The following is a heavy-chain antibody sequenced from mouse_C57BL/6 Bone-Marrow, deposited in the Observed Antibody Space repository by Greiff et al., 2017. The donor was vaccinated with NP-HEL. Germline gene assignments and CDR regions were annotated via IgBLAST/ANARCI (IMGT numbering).Heavy chain of an antibody. Sequence: VQLQQSGAELARPGASVKLSCKASGYTFTSYGISWVKQRTGQGLEWIGEIYPRSGNTYYTEKFKGKATLTADKSSSTAYMELRSLTSEHSAVLYCTRRDNHCAYWGQGTLVTVSA. D-gene: IGHD1-3*01. CDR2: IYPRSGNT. V-gene: IGHV1-81*01. J-gene: IGHJ3*01. CDR1: GYTFTSYG. CDR3: TRRDNHCAY.